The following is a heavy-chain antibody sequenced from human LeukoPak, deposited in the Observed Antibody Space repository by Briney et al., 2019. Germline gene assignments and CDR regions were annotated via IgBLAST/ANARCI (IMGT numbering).Heavy chain of an antibody. CDR2: INPNSGGT. CDR1: GYTFTGYY. Sequence: ASVKVSCTASGYTFTGYYMHWVRQAPGQGLEWMGWINPNSGGTNYAQKFQGRVTMTRDTSISTAYMELSRLRSDDTAVYYCARGSYGGNSFWFDPWGQGTLVTVSS. V-gene: IGHV1-2*02. J-gene: IGHJ5*02. D-gene: IGHD4-23*01. CDR3: ARGSYGGNSFWFDP.